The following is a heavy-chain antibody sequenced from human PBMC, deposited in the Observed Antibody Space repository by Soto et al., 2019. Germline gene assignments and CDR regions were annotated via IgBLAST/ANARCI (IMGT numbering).Heavy chain of an antibody. CDR1: GYSFTSYW. V-gene: IGHV5-10-1*01. J-gene: IGHJ1*01. D-gene: IGHD4-17*01. Sequence: GESLKISCDTSGYSFTSYWINWVRQMPGKGLEWMGRIDPSDSYTEFNPSFQGHVTMSVDTSLSAAYLQWSSLKASDTAIYYCARLPTTVILAFWGQGTLVTVYS. CDR3: ARLPTTVILAF. CDR2: IDPSDSYT.